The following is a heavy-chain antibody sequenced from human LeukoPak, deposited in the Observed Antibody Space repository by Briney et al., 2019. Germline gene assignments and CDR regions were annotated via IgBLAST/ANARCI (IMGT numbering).Heavy chain of an antibody. Sequence: GGSLRLSCAASGFTFTYYAMHWVRQTPGKGLEWVSSISMSTSYIYYADSVKGRFIISRDNAQNSLYLQMNSLRAEDTAIYYCARGVVIVPAAHTDYYHYGMDVWGQGTTVTVSS. CDR3: ARGVVIVPAAHTDYYHYGMDV. CDR1: GFTFTYYA. CDR2: ISMSTSYI. V-gene: IGHV3-21*01. J-gene: IGHJ6*02. D-gene: IGHD2-2*01.